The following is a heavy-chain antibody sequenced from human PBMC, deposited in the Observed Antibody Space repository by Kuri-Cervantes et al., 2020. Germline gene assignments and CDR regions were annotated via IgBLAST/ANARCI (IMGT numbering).Heavy chain of an antibody. D-gene: IGHD6-13*01. V-gene: IGHV1-69*13. J-gene: IGHJ3*02. Sequence: SVKVSCKASGGTFSSYAISWVRQAPGQGLEWMGGIIPIFGTANYAQEFQGRVTITADESTSTAYMELSSLRSEDTAVYYCAGGGSSSIEDAFDIWGQGTMVTVSS. CDR1: GGTFSSYA. CDR2: IIPIFGTA. CDR3: AGGGSSSIEDAFDI.